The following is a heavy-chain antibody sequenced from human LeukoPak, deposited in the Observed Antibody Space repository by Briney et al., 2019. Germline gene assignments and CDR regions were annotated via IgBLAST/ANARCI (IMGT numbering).Heavy chain of an antibody. CDR2: ITNGGSTI. CDR1: GFTFSDYN. V-gene: IGHV3-11*01. D-gene: IGHD3-9*01. J-gene: IGHJ6*02. Sequence: GGSLRLSCAASGFTFSDYNMNWVRQAPGKGREGVSYITNGGSTIQHADSVKGRFTISRDNAKKSLYLQMNSLRAEDTAVYYCARSIGLTGGGVDVWGQGTTVTVSS. CDR3: ARSIGLTGGGVDV.